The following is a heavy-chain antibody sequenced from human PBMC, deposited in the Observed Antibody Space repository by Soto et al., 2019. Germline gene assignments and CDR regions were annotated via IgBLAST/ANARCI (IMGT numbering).Heavy chain of an antibody. Sequence: GWSLRLSCAASGFTFSNYIMNWVRQAPGKGLEWVTAISGSGGSAYHADSVKGRFTIFRDNSKNTLFLQMDSLRAEDTAVYYCAKGGFTVTSVYFFDYWGQGTMVTVSP. J-gene: IGHJ4*02. CDR2: ISGSGGSA. CDR1: GFTFSNYI. CDR3: AKGGFTVTSVYFFDY. V-gene: IGHV3-23*01. D-gene: IGHD4-17*01.